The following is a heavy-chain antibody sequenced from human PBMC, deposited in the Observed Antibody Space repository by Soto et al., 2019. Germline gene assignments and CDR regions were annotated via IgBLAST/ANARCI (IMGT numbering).Heavy chain of an antibody. CDR1: GYSFTSYW. Sequence: GGSPKIPCKSPGYSFTSYWITWVRQMPGKGLEWRGRFDASYSSSNYSPSFRGHVTNYSDRSTNTAFLQGGSLKSSDTVMYYCARGVKMASPHECYFDYWRQGTLVTVSS. D-gene: IGHD3-16*01. CDR2: FDASYSSS. V-gene: IGHV5-10-1*01. CDR3: ARGVKMASPHECYFDY. J-gene: IGHJ4*02.